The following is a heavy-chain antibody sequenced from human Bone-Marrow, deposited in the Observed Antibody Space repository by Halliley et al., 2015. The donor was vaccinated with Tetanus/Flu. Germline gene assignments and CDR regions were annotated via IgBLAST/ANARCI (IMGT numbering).Heavy chain of an antibody. J-gene: IGHJ4*01. CDR3: AGTGTLSCPFFFDP. Sequence: SSISSSNYNTIYADSGKGRFTTSRDNSKNSVYLQMGSLGAGGTAVYFCAGTGTLSCPFFFDPWGQGTLVTVSS. V-gene: IGHV3-11*03. CDR2: ISSSNYNT. D-gene: IGHD1-1*01.